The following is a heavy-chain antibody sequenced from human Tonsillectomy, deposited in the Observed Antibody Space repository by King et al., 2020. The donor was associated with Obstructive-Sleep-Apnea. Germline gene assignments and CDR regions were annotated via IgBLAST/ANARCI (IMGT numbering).Heavy chain of an antibody. J-gene: IGHJ4*02. Sequence: VQLVESGGGVVQPGRSLRLSCAASGFTFSSYGMHWVRQAPGKGLEWVAVISYDGSNKYYAESVKGRFTISRDNYKNTLYLQMNSLRAEDTAVYYCAKTPMTTVTTPLDYWGQGTLVTVSS. CDR2: ISYDGSNK. CDR3: AKTPMTTVTTPLDY. D-gene: IGHD4-17*01. CDR1: GFTFSSYG. V-gene: IGHV3-30*18.